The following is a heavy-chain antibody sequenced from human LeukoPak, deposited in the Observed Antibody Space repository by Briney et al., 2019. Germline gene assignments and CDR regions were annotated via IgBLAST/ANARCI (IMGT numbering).Heavy chain of an antibody. D-gene: IGHD3-10*01. V-gene: IGHV1-8*01. CDR2: MNPNSGNT. CDR1: GYTFTSYD. Sequence: ASVKVSCKASGYTFTSYDINWVRQAPGQGLEWMGWMNPNSGNTIYAQKFQGRVTMTEDTSTDTAYMELSSLRSEDTAVYYCATDIPGSYYFDYWGQGTLVTVSS. J-gene: IGHJ4*02. CDR3: ATDIPGSYYFDY.